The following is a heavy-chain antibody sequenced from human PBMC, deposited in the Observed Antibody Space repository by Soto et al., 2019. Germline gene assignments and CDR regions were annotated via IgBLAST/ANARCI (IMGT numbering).Heavy chain of an antibody. CDR3: ARVGYSGYDSPPTFDY. CDR2: INAGNGNT. J-gene: IGHJ4*02. Sequence: QVQLVQSGAEVKKPGASVKVSCKASGYTFTSYPMHWVRQAPGQRLEWMGWINAGNGNTKYSQKFQGRVTITRDISARTGYMELSSLRSEDTAVYYCARVGYSGYDSPPTFDYWGQGTLVTVSS. CDR1: GYTFTSYP. D-gene: IGHD5-12*01. V-gene: IGHV1-3*01.